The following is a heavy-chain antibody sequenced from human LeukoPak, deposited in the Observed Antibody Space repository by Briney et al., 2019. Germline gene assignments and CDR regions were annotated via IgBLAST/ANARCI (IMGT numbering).Heavy chain of an antibody. J-gene: IGHJ6*03. Sequence: SETLSLTCTASGGSLSSDYWSWIRQPPGKGLEWIGYVSYSGTTNYNPSLNSRPTISLDTSKNRFSLNLSSVTAADTAIYFCARYIRGPNYYIDVWGKGTTVTASS. V-gene: IGHV4-59*01. CDR1: GGSLSSDY. CDR2: VSYSGTT. CDR3: ARYIRGPNYYIDV. D-gene: IGHD1-14*01.